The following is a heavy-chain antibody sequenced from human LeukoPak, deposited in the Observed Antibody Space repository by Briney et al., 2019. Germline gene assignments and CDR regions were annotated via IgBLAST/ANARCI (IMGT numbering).Heavy chain of an antibody. Sequence: SETLSLTCTVSGGSISSSSYYWGWIRQPPGKGLEWIGSIYYSGSTYYNPSLKSRVTISVDTSKNQFSLKLSSVTAADTAVYYCARHPTGRRYNYDSSGTGGAFDIWGQGTMVTVSS. CDR1: GGSISSSSYY. J-gene: IGHJ3*02. V-gene: IGHV4-39*01. CDR3: ARHPTGRRYNYDSSGTGGAFDI. D-gene: IGHD3-22*01. CDR2: IYYSGST.